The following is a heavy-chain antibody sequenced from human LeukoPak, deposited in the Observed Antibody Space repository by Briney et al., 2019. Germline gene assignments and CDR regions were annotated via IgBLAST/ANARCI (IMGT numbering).Heavy chain of an antibody. V-gene: IGHV1-8*03. Sequence: ASVTVSCKASGYTFTNYDINWVRQATGQGLEWMGWMNPNSGNTGYGQKFQGRVTITRNTSISTAYMELSSLRSEDTAVYYCARGGWFGEFPYYMDVWGKGTTVTVSS. CDR1: GYTFTNYD. D-gene: IGHD3-10*01. CDR2: MNPNSGNT. CDR3: ARGGWFGEFPYYMDV. J-gene: IGHJ6*03.